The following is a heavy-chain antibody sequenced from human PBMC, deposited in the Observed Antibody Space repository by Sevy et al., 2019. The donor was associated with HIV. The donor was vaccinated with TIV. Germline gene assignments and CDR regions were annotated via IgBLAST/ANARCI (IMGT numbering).Heavy chain of an antibody. CDR1: GFTFYYAW. D-gene: IGHD2-8*02. CDR2: IKSKSDGGTT. Sequence: GGSLRLSCAASGFTFYYAWMSWVRQAPGRGLEWVGRIKSKSDGGTTDYAAPVKGRFTISRDDSKNRLYLEMNSLKTGDTAVYYCSTDPIIVLLVTDGMDVWGQGTTVTVSS. CDR3: STDPIIVLLVTDGMDV. V-gene: IGHV3-15*01. J-gene: IGHJ6*02.